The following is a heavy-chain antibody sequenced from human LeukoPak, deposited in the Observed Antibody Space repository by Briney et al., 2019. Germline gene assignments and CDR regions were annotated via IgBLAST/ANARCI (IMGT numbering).Heavy chain of an antibody. CDR2: ISYDGSNK. J-gene: IGHJ4*02. V-gene: IGHV3-30*03. D-gene: IGHD6-13*01. CDR1: GFTFSSYG. Sequence: PGRSLRLSCAASGFTFSSYGMHWVRQAPGKGLGWVAVISYDGSNKYYADSVKGRFTISRDNSKNTLYLQMNSLRAEDTAVYYCATLAAAGTNYWGQGTLVTVSS. CDR3: ATLAAAGTNY.